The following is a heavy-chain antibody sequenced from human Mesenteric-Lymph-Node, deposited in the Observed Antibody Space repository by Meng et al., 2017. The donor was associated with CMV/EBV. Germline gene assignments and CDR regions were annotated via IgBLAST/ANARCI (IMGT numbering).Heavy chain of an antibody. J-gene: IGHJ4*02. Sequence: SVKVSCKASVYPFINYYVHWVRQAPGQGLEWMGGIIPILGITNYAQKFKGRLTIIADKSTNTAYMELNTLTSEDTAVYYCARGSFRRDLSDTKFDFWGQGTPVTVSS. CDR2: IIPILGIT. D-gene: IGHD2-8*01. CDR3: ARGSFRRDLSDTKFDF. V-gene: IGHV1-69*10. CDR1: VYPFINYY.